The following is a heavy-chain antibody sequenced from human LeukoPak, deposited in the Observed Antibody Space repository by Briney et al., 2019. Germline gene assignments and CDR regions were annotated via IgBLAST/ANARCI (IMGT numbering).Heavy chain of an antibody. CDR3: AKDGYCSSTNCYPAPY. CDR2: IGASGGGT. CDR1: GFTFSTYA. D-gene: IGHD2-2*03. V-gene: IGHV3-23*01. Sequence: GGSLRLSCAASGFTFSTYAMSWVRQAPGKGLEWVSAIGASGGGTYYADSVKGRFTISRDNFKNTLYLQLNSLRAEDTAVYYCAKDGYCSSTNCYPAPYWGQGTLVTVSS. J-gene: IGHJ4*02.